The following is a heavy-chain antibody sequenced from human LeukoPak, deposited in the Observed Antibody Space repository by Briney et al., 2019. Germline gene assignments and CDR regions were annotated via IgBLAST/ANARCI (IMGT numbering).Heavy chain of an antibody. Sequence: SETLSLTCTVSGAXLTYWTCIRQPPGKGLEWIGVIYNYGRTEYNPSLKSRVTISFYTSANEVSLKLRSVTAADTAVYYCARGLAGAHSGAIYSDLWGRGTVVTVSS. CDR1: GAXLTY. CDR3: ARGLAGAHSGAIYSDL. J-gene: IGHJ2*01. V-gene: IGHV4-59*01. CDR2: IYNYGRT. D-gene: IGHD1-26*01.